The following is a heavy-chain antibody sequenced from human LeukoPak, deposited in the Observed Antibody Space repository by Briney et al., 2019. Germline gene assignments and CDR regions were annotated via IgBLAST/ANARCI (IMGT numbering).Heavy chain of an antibody. V-gene: IGHV1-69*13. Sequence: SVKVSCKASGGTFSSYAISWVRQAPGQGLEWMGGIIPIFGTANYAQKFQGRVTITADESTSTAYMELSSLRSEDTAVYYCAREGYCSSTSCYGDYYGMDVWGQGTTVTVSS. CDR3: AREGYCSSTSCYGDYYGMDV. CDR1: GGTFSSYA. D-gene: IGHD2-2*01. J-gene: IGHJ6*02. CDR2: IIPIFGTA.